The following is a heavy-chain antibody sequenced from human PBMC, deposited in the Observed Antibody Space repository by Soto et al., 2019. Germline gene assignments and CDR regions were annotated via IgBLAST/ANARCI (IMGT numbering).Heavy chain of an antibody. D-gene: IGHD3-16*01. V-gene: IGHV4-34*01. J-gene: IGHJ5*01. CDR1: GGSFSGYY. CDR2: INHSGST. CDR3: ARLIGTSWLDS. Sequence: SETLSLTCAVYGGSFSGYYWTWIRQPPGTGLEWIGEINHSGSTNYNPSLKSRVTISVDTSKNQFSLKLTSVTAADTAVYYCARLIGTSWLDSWGQGTLVTVSS.